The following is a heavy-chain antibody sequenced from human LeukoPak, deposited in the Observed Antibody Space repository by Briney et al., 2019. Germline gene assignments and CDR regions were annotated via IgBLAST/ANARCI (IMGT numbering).Heavy chain of an antibody. J-gene: IGHJ6*04. D-gene: IGHD2-15*01. CDR3: ATRNKDIVVDDSPVMDV. V-gene: IGHV1-69*06. CDR1: GGTFSSYA. CDR2: IIPIFGTA. Sequence: ASVKVSCKAPGGTFSSYAFSWVGQAPGQGLEWMGGIIPIFGTANYAQKFQGRVTITADKSTSTAYMELSSLRSEDTAVYYCATRNKDIVVDDSPVMDVWGKGTTVTVSS.